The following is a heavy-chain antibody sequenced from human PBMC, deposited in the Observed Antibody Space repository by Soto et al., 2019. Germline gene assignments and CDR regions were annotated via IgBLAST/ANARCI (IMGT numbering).Heavy chain of an antibody. CDR1: GFTFSSYW. J-gene: IGHJ5*01. Sequence: PGGSLRLSCAASGFTFSSYWMSWVRQAPGKGLEWVGSISYDGTSEDFADSLRGRFTLSRDNSKNLLWLQMNSLRREDTAVYYCLRDYSGWFDFWGQGTLVTVSS. CDR2: ISYDGTSE. CDR3: LRDYSGWFDF. V-gene: IGHV3-30-3*01. D-gene: IGHD3-10*01.